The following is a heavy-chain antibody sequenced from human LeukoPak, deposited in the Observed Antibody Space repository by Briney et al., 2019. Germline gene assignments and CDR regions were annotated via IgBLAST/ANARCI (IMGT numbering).Heavy chain of an antibody. Sequence: ASVKVSCKASEYTFTGYYVHWVRQAPGQGLEWMGWINPKSGGTNYVQRFQGRVTMTRDTSISTAYMELTSLRSDDTAVYYCARGSYSDSSGYISFWGQGTLVSVSS. D-gene: IGHD3-22*01. J-gene: IGHJ4*02. CDR3: ARGSYSDSSGYISF. CDR2: INPKSGGT. V-gene: IGHV1-2*02. CDR1: EYTFTGYY.